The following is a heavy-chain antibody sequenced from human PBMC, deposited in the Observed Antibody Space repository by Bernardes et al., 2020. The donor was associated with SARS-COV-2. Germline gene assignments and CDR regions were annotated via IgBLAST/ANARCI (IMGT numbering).Heavy chain of an antibody. Sequence: TRTVSGGSIRSSSWSWIRQPAGPGLAWIGRLYHSGRPPYNPSLKSRVTMSVDTSKNQFSLKLSCVTAADTAVYYCARHAKDCTRGVCQTYYYYAMDVWGTGTTVTV. CDR2: LYHSGRP. J-gene: IGHJ6*04. CDR3: ARHAKDCTRGVCQTYYYYAMDV. CDR1: GGSIRSSS. D-gene: IGHD2-8*01. V-gene: IGHV4-4*07.